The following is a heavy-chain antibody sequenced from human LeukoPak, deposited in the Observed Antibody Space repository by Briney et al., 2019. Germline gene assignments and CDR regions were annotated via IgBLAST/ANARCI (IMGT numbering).Heavy chain of an antibody. Sequence: PGGSLRLSCAASGFTFTTYWMTWVRQAPGKGLEWVASINQDGSEKYYVDSVKGRFTISGDNAQKSLYLEMKSLSAKDTAVYYCARAVTSTEGYWGQGTLVTVSS. CDR3: ARAVTSTEGY. V-gene: IGHV3-7*03. J-gene: IGHJ4*02. CDR1: GFTFTTYW. CDR2: INQDGSEK.